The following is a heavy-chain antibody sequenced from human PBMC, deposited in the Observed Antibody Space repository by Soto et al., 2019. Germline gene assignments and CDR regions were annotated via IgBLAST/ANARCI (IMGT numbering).Heavy chain of an antibody. CDR3: AKKVNQAANLDY. D-gene: IGHD6-25*01. CDR2: ISGSGGST. V-gene: IGHV3-23*01. J-gene: IGHJ4*02. CDR1: GFTFSSYA. Sequence: EVQLLESGGGLVQPGGSLRLSCAASGFTFSSYAMSWVRQAPGKGLEWVSAISGSGGSTYYADSVKGRFTISRDNTKNTLDLQMNSLRAEDTAVYYCAKKVNQAANLDYWGQGTLVTVSS.